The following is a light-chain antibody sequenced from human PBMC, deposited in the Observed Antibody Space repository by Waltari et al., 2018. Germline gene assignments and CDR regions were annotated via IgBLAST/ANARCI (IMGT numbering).Light chain of an antibody. CDR3: QQYNGR. Sequence: DIQMTQSPSTLSASVGARVTITFRASQSISNLLVWYQQKPGKAPKYLISKASNLESGVPSRFSGSGSGTEFTLTISSLQPDDFASYYCQQYNGRFGQGTKVEMK. CDR1: QSISNL. J-gene: IGKJ1*01. V-gene: IGKV1-5*03. CDR2: KAS.